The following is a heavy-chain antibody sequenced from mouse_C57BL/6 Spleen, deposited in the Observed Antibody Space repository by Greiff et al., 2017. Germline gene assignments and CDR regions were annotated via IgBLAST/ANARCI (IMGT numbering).Heavy chain of an antibody. CDR2: ISRGSSTI. CDR1: GFTFSAYG. Sequence: EVKLVESGGGLVKPGGSLKLSCAASGFTFSAYGMHWVRQAPEKGLEWVACISRGSSTIYYADTVKGRFTISRDNAKNTLFLQMTSLRSEDTAMYYCANYDCDVEYAMDYWGQGTSVTVSS. D-gene: IGHD2-4*01. V-gene: IGHV5-17*01. J-gene: IGHJ4*01. CDR3: ANYDCDVEYAMDY.